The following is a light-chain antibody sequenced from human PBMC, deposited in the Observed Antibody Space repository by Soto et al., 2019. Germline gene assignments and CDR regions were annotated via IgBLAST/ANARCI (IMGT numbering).Light chain of an antibody. CDR3: QQSYSTPPLT. J-gene: IGKJ4*01. Sequence: DIQMTQSPSSLSASVGDRVTITCRASQSISSYLNWYQQKPGKAPQLLIYAASSLQSGVPSRFSGGGSGTDFTLTSSSLQPEDFATYSCQQSYSTPPLTFGGGTKVEIK. CDR2: AAS. CDR1: QSISSY. V-gene: IGKV1-39*01.